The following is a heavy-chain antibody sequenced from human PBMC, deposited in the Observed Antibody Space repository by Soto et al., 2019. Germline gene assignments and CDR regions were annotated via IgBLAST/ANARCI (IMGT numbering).Heavy chain of an antibody. CDR3: AKDPVLWSGDRRNYGMDV. J-gene: IGHJ6*02. V-gene: IGHV3-23*01. CDR1: GFTFSSYA. CDR2: ISGSGGST. D-gene: IGHD3-10*01. Sequence: GGSLRLSCAASGFTFSSYAMSWVRQAPGKGLEWVSAISGSGGSTYYADSVKGRFTISRDNSKNTLYLQMNSLRAEDTAVYYCAKDPVLWSGDRRNYGMDVWGQGTTVTVSS.